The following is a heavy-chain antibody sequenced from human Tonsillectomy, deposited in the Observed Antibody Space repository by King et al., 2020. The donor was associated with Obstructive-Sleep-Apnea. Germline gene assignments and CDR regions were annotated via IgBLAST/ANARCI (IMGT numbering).Heavy chain of an antibody. V-gene: IGHV1-69*04. J-gene: IGHJ4*02. D-gene: IGHD2-15*01. CDR3: ASDDIVVVVAATLDY. CDR2: IIPILGIA. CDR1: GGTFSSYA. Sequence: QLVQSGAEVKKPGSSVKVSCKAAGGTFSSYAISWVRQAPGQGFEWMGRIIPILGIANYAQKFQGRFMITADKSTSTAYMELSSLRSEDTAVYYCASDDIVVVVAATLDYWGQGTLVTVSS.